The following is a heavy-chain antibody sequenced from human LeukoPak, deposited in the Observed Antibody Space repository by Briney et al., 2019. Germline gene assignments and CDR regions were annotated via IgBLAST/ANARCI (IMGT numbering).Heavy chain of an antibody. J-gene: IGHJ4*02. D-gene: IGHD1-26*01. CDR2: IRGSGTST. Sequence: GGSLRLSCAASGFTFSSYAMSWVRQAPGKGLEWVSAIRGSGTSTFYADSVKGRFTISRDNSENTLYLQMNSLRAEDTAVYYCARDGTAEYSGFDYWGQGTLVTVSS. V-gene: IGHV3-23*01. CDR3: ARDGTAEYSGFDY. CDR1: GFTFSSYA.